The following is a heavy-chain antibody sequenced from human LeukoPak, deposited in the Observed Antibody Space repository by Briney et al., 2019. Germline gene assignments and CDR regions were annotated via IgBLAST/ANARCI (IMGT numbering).Heavy chain of an antibody. V-gene: IGHV3-64*01. D-gene: IGHD2-2*01. CDR2: ISSNGYST. CDR1: GFTFSNYP. CDR3: ARDWTSDN. Sequence: GGSLRLSCAASGFTFSNYPMHWVRQAPGKGPEYVSAISSNGYSTYYANSVKGRFTISRDNSRNMLYLQMGSLETEDMAVYYCARDWTSDNWGQGTMVTVS. J-gene: IGHJ3*01.